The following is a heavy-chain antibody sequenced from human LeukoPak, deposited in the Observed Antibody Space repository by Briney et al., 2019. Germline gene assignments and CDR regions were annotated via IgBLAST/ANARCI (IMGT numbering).Heavy chain of an antibody. Sequence: PGGSLRLSCAASGFTFSSYWMSWVRQAPGKGLQWLAYIRYDGRNKYSADSVKGRFTIYRDNSKSTLYLQMNSLRPEDTAVYYCAKGGSNNWSFDNWGQGTLVTVSS. J-gene: IGHJ4*02. V-gene: IGHV3-30*02. D-gene: IGHD1-1*01. CDR3: AKGGSNNWSFDN. CDR1: GFTFSSYW. CDR2: IRYDGRNK.